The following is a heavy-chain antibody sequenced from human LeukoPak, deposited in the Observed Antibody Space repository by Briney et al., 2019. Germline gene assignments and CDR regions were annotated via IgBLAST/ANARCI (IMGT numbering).Heavy chain of an antibody. CDR1: GFTFSNYG. CDR2: IKEDGGET. J-gene: IGHJ4*02. Sequence: GGSLRLSCAASGFTFSNYGIHWVRQAPGKGLEWVANIKEDGGETYYADSVKGRFTISRDNPKNLLFLQINSLRVEDTAVYYCARETPRRGETRDGYRWGQGTLVTVSS. CDR3: ARETPRRGETRDGYR. D-gene: IGHD5-24*01. V-gene: IGHV3-7*01.